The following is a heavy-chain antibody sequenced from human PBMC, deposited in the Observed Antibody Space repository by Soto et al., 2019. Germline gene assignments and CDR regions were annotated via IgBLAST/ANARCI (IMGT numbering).Heavy chain of an antibody. D-gene: IGHD3-10*01. J-gene: IGHJ6*02. CDR3: ARSLYYYGSGSYYRSYYYGMDV. CDR2: IYPGDSDT. Sequence: AGESLKISCKGSGYSFTSYWIGWVRQMPGKGLEWMGIIYPGDSDTRYSPSFQGQVTISADKSISTAYLQWSSLKASDTAMYYCARSLYYYGSGSYYRSYYYGMDVWGQGTTVTVSS. V-gene: IGHV5-51*01. CDR1: GYSFTSYW.